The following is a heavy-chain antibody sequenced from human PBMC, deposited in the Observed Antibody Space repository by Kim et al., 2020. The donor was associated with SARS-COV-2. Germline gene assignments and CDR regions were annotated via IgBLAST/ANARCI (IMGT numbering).Heavy chain of an antibody. CDR2: IYYSGST. CDR1: GGSISSYY. D-gene: IGHD3-10*01. V-gene: IGHV4-59*01. CDR3: ARGRRSGRSPYYYYGMDV. J-gene: IGHJ6*02. Sequence: SETLSLTCTVSGGSISSYYWSWIRQPPGKGLEWIGYIYYSGSTNYNPSLKSRVTISVDTSKNQFSLKLSSVTAADTAVYYCARGRRSGRSPYYYYGMDVWGQGTTVTVSS.